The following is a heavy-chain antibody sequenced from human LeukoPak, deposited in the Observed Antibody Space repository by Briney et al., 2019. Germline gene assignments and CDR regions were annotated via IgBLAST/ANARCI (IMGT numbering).Heavy chain of an antibody. Sequence: SVKVSCKASGGTFSSYAISWVRQAPGQGLEWMGGIIPIFGTANYAQKFQGRVTITADESTSTACMELSSLRSEDTAVYYCAVAGYRDDNGFDPWGQGTLVTVSS. CDR2: IIPIFGTA. J-gene: IGHJ5*02. CDR1: GGTFSSYA. V-gene: IGHV1-69*13. CDR3: AVAGYRDDNGFDP. D-gene: IGHD5-24*01.